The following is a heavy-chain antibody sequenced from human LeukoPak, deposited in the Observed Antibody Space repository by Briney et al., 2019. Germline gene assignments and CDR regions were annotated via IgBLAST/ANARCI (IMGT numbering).Heavy chain of an antibody. CDR1: GGSISSSY. CDR3: ARGAGKYYFHGMDV. J-gene: IGHJ6*02. CDR2: IYYSGST. Sequence: SETLSLTCTVSGGSISSSYWSWIRQPPGKGLEWIGHIYYSGSTNFNPSLKSRVTLSLDTSKNQFSLKLISVTAADTAVYYCARGAGKYYFHGMDVWGQGTTVTVSS. V-gene: IGHV4-59*01.